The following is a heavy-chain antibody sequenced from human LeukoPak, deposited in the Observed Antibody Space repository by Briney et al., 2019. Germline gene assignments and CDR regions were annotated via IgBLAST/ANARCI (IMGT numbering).Heavy chain of an antibody. CDR3: ARRVDTAMVYYFDY. CDR2: ISGSGGST. V-gene: IGHV3-23*01. J-gene: IGHJ4*02. Sequence: SGGSLRLSCEASGFTFNNAWMSWVRQAPGKGLEWVSAISGSGGSTYHADSVKGRFTISRDNSKNTLYLQMNSLRAEDTAVYYCARRVDTAMVYYFDYWGQGTLVTVSS. D-gene: IGHD5-18*01. CDR1: GFTFNNAW.